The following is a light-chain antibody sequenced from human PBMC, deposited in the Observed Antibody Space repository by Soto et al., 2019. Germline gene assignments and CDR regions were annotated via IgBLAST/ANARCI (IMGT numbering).Light chain of an antibody. V-gene: IGKV1-5*01. CDR1: QTISAW. Sequence: DIQMTQSPSTLSTSVGDRVTITCRASQTISAWLAWYQQKPGKAPNLLIYDASTLQSGVPSRFSASGSEKQFTLTISSLQPDDFPTSYCQQYNSYPATFGQGTKVDIQ. CDR3: QQYNSYPAT. CDR2: DAS. J-gene: IGKJ1*01.